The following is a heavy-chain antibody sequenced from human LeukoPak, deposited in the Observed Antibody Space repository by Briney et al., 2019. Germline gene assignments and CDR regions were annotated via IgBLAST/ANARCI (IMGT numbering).Heavy chain of an antibody. CDR3: ARARGTGWYFDL. CDR1: GFTFSSYS. V-gene: IGHV3-48*02. CDR2: TSSSSSTI. D-gene: IGHD2-15*01. Sequence: PGGSLRLSCAASGFTFSSYSMDWVRQAPGKGLEWVSYTSSSSSTIKYADSVRGRFTISRDNAEKSRYLQMNSLRDEDTAVYYCARARGTGWYFDLWGGGTLVTVSS. J-gene: IGHJ2*01.